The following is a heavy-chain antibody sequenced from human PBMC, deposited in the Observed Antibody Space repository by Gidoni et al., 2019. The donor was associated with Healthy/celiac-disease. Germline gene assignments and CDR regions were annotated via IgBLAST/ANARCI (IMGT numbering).Heavy chain of an antibody. CDR1: GFTCSDYY. J-gene: IGHJ4*02. D-gene: IGHD4-17*01. CDR2: ISSSSSYT. CDR3: ARDPPYYGDLTFDY. Sequence: QVQLVESGGGLVKPGGSLRLSCAASGFTCSDYYMSWIRQSPGKGLELVSYISSSSSYTNYADSVKGRFTISRDNSKNSLYLQMNSLRAEDTAVYYCARDPPYYGDLTFDYWGQGTLVTVSS. V-gene: IGHV3-11*06.